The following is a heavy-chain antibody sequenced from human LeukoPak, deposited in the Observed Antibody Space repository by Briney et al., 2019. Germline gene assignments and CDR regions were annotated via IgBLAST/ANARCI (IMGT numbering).Heavy chain of an antibody. V-gene: IGHV1-46*01. D-gene: IGHD7-27*01. CDR2: INPMSGTT. CDR1: GYTFSSYY. Sequence: ASVKVSCKASGYTFSSYYVKWVRQAPGQGLEWMGIINPMSGTTKYAQNFQDRVTMTRDTSTSTLYMELSSLRSEDTAVYYCARDGSSTWGTHLDYWGQGTLVTVSS. CDR3: ARDGSSTWGTHLDY. J-gene: IGHJ4*02.